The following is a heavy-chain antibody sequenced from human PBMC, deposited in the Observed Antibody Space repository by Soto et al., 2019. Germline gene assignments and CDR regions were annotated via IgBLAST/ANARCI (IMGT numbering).Heavy chain of an antibody. D-gene: IGHD2-15*01. V-gene: IGHV3-30*18. CDR1: GFTFSTYV. Sequence: QVQLVESGGGVVQPGRSLRLSCAASGFTFSTYVMHWVRQAPGKGLEWVAKISYDGSNTYSADSVQGRLTISRDNSRNTLYLQMNSLRAEDTALYYCAKDWGRYCSGGSCHLFDSWGQGTLVTVSS. J-gene: IGHJ4*02. CDR3: AKDWGRYCSGGSCHLFDS. CDR2: ISYDGSNT.